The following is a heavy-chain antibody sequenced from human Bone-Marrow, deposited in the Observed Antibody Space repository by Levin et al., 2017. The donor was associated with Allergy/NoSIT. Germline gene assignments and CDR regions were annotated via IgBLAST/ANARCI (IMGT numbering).Heavy chain of an antibody. D-gene: IGHD3-22*01. CDR1: GGSVSSGSYY. J-gene: IGHJ4*02. Sequence: SETLSLTCTVSGGSVSSGSYYWSWIRQPPGTGLEWIGYIYYSGSTNYNPSLKSRVTISVDTSKNQFSLKLSSVTAADTAVYYCATFESNYDSSGYYNDYWGQGTLVTVSS. CDR3: ATFESNYDSSGYYNDY. CDR2: IYYSGST. V-gene: IGHV4-61*01.